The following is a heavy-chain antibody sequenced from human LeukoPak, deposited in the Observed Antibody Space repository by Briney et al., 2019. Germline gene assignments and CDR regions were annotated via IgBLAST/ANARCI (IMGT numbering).Heavy chain of an antibody. CDR2: IWYDGSNK. J-gene: IGHJ4*02. V-gene: IGHV3-33*01. D-gene: IGHD5-18*01. Sequence: PGRSLRLSCAASRFTFSNYGMHWVRQAPGKGLEWVAVIWYDGSNKYYAGSVKGRFTISRDNPRNTLYLQMNSLRAEDTAMYYCARGRGNNYGEMDYWGQGTLVTVSS. CDR3: ARGRGNNYGEMDY. CDR1: RFTFSNYG.